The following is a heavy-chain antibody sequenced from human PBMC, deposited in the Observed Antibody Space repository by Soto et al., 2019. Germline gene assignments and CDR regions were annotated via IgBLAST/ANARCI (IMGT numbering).Heavy chain of an antibody. V-gene: IGHV1-18*04. J-gene: IGHJ4*02. CDR2: ISTYNANT. CDR1: GYSFATSG. CDR3: GKGTRTFDF. D-gene: IGHD1-1*01. Sequence: ASVKASCKTSGYSFATSGICWVRQAPGQGLEWIGWISTYNANTAYAQNFQGRVTMTKDTSTSTVYMELRSLRPDDTAIYFCGKGTRTFDFWGQGTPVTVSS.